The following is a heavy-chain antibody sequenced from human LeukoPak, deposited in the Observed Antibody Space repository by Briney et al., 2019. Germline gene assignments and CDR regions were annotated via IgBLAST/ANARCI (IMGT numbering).Heavy chain of an antibody. CDR1: GNTFTDYY. V-gene: IGHV1-2*02. J-gene: IGHJ4*02. D-gene: IGHD6-19*01. CDR3: ARGSTGWYPPDY. Sequence: ASVKVSCKASGNTFTDYYMHWVRQAPGQGLEWMGWISPNSGGTNYAQKFQGRVTMTRDTSISTAYMELSRLRSDDTAVYYCARGSTGWYPPDYWGQGTLVTVSS. CDR2: ISPNSGGT.